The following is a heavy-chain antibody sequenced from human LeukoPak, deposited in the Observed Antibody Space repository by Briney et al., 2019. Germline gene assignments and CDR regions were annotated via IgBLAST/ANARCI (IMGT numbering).Heavy chain of an antibody. CDR1: GFTFSYYY. Sequence: PGGSLRLSCATSGFTFSYYYLNWVRQAPGKGLEWVSNINWNGRNVDYADSVKGRFTISRDKVKNSLHLQVNSLSPEDTAVYYCARVRKQLCYDSCQIRDAAEMWRERTVVIVSS. V-gene: IGHV3-20*04. D-gene: IGHD3-22*01. CDR2: INWNGRNV. CDR3: ARVRKQLCYDSCQIRDAAEM. J-gene: IGHJ3*02.